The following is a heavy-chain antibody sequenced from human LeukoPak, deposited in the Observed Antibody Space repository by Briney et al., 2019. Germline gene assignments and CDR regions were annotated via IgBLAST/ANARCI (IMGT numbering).Heavy chain of an antibody. V-gene: IGHV4-4*02. CDR3: ARSRSYIAAAGKKFDY. Sequence: SETLSLTCAVSGGSISSSNWWSWVRQPPGKGLEWIGETYHSGSTNYNPSLKSRVTISVDKSKNQFSLKLSSVTAADTAVYYCARSRSYIAAAGKKFDYWGQGTLVTVSS. J-gene: IGHJ4*02. D-gene: IGHD6-13*01. CDR2: TYHSGST. CDR1: GGSISSSNW.